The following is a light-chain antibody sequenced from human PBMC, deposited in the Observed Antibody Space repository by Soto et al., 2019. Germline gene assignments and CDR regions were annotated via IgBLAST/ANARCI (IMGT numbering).Light chain of an antibody. V-gene: IGKV1-5*03. Sequence: DIQMTLSTSTLSPSVGDRVTITWRASQSISSWLAWYQQKPGKAPKLLIYKASSLESGVPSRFSGSGSGTEFTLTISSLQPDDFATYYCQQYNSYSITFGQGTRLAIK. J-gene: IGKJ5*01. CDR1: QSISSW. CDR2: KAS. CDR3: QQYNSYSIT.